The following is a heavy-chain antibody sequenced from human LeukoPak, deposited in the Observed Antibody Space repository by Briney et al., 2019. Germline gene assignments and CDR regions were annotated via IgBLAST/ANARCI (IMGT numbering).Heavy chain of an antibody. CDR3: ARGPSESIAGVVAATPPDY. CDR1: RYSLTKYF. V-gene: IGHV1-2*02. D-gene: IGHD2-15*01. J-gene: IGHJ4*02. CDR2: IYLNSGGT. Sequence: AAVKVSCKESRYSLTKYFLYWVREAPGQGLGWMGWIYLNSGGTNYAQKFQGRVTMTRDTSISTAYMEVSRLRSDDTAVYYWARGPSESIAGVVAATPPDYWGQGTLVTVSS.